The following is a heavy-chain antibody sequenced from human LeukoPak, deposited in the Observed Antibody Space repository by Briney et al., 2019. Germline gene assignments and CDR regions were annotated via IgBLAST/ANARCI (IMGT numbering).Heavy chain of an antibody. D-gene: IGHD4-23*01. J-gene: IGHJ3*02. CDR3: ANGNHDAFDI. V-gene: IGHV3-30*18. Sequence: PGGSLRLSCAASGFTFSSYGMHWVRQAPGKGLEWVAVISYDGSNKYYADSVKGRFTISRDNSKNTLYLQMNSLRAEDTAVYYCANGNHDAFDIWGQGTMVTVSS. CDR2: ISYDGSNK. CDR1: GFTFSSYG.